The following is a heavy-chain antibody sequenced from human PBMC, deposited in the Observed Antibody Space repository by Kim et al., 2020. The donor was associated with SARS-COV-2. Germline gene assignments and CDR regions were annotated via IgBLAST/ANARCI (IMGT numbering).Heavy chain of an antibody. J-gene: IGHJ4*02. CDR3: ATSIDWLAYY. Sequence: GGSLRLSCVASGITFSKYSMNWVRQAPGEGLEWISYITGSSGTIYYADSVKGRFSISRDNAENSVYLQMNSLRDEDTAVYYCATSIDWLAYYWGQGTLVTVSS. D-gene: IGHD3-9*01. CDR1: GITFSKYS. CDR2: ITGSSGTI. V-gene: IGHV3-48*02.